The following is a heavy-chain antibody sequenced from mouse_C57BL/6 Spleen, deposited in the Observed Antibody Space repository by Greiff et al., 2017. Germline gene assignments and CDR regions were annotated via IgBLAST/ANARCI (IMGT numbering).Heavy chain of an antibody. Sequence: VQLKESGGGLVKPGGSLKLSCAASGFTFSSYAMSWVRQTPEKRLEWVATISDGGSYTYYPDNVKGRFTISRDNAKNNLYLQMSHLKSEDTAMYYCARDRGYYSNPYYYAMDYWGQGTSVTVSS. D-gene: IGHD2-5*01. CDR3: ARDRGYYSNPYYYAMDY. J-gene: IGHJ4*01. CDR1: GFTFSSYA. CDR2: ISDGGSYT. V-gene: IGHV5-4*01.